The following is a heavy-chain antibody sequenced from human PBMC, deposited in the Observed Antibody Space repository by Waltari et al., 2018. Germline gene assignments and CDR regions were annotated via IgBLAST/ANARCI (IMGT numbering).Heavy chain of an antibody. Sequence: QVQLVQSGAEVKKPGSSVQVSCKASGGTFSSYAIRWVRPAPGKGLEWMGGIIPIFGTANYAQKFQGRVTITADESTSTAYMELSSLRSEDTAVYYCARIRAGPYYYYYGMDVWGQGTTVTVSS. CDR2: IIPIFGTA. D-gene: IGHD3-16*01. J-gene: IGHJ6*02. V-gene: IGHV1-69*01. CDR3: ARIRAGPYYYYYGMDV. CDR1: GGTFSSYA.